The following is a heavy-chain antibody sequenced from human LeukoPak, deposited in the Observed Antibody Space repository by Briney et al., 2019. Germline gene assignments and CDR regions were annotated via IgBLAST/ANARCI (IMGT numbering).Heavy chain of an antibody. CDR3: ARYCSSTSCLGNDAFDI. D-gene: IGHD2-2*01. CDR1: GGSISSYY. J-gene: IGHJ3*02. V-gene: IGHV4-59*10. CDR2: IYTSGSN. Sequence: SSETLSLTCTVSGGSISSYYWSWLRQPAGKGLEWIGRIYTSGSNNYNPSLKSRVTMSVDTSKNQFSLKLSSVTAADTAVYYCARYCSSTSCLGNDAFDIWGQGTMVTVSS.